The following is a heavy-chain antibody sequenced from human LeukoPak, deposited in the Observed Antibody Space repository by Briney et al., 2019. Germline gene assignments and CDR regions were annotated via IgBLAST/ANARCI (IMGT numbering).Heavy chain of an antibody. Sequence: SETLSLTCTVSGGYISSNTDYWGWIRQAPGKGLEWIGSIYYSGSTYHNPSLKSRVTISVDTSKNQFSLNLNSVTAADTAVYYCAREAIQLWLLTSAWYFDLWGRGTLVTVSS. D-gene: IGHD5-18*01. CDR1: GGYISSNTDY. CDR3: AREAIQLWLLTSAWYFDL. J-gene: IGHJ2*01. V-gene: IGHV4-39*07. CDR2: IYYSGST.